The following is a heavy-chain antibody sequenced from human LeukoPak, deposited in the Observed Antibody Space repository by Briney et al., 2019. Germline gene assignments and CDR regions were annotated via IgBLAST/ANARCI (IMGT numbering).Heavy chain of an antibody. J-gene: IGHJ4*02. D-gene: IGHD3-3*01. V-gene: IGHV3-11*01. Sequence: GGSLRLSCAASGFTFSDYYMSWIRQAPGKGLEWVSYISSSGSTIYYADSVKGRFTISRDNAKNSLYLQMNSLRAEDTAVYYCARAVGEGDYDFWPDFDYWGQGTLVTVSS. CDR3: ARAVGEGDYDFWPDFDY. CDR1: GFTFSDYY. CDR2: ISSSGSTI.